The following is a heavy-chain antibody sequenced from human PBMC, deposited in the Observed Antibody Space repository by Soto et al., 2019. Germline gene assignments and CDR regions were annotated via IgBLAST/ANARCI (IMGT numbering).Heavy chain of an antibody. V-gene: IGHV4-59*01. CDR2: IYYSGST. D-gene: IGHD5-12*01. J-gene: IGHJ5*02. CDR3: ARGVATSGP. CDR1: GDSISSYY. Sequence: QVQLQESGPRLVKPSETLSLTCTVSGDSISSYYWCWIRQPQRKGLEWIGYIYYSGSTNYNHSLKSRVAISVDTPKNQFSLKLTAVTAADTAVYYCARGVATSGPWGQGTLVTVAS.